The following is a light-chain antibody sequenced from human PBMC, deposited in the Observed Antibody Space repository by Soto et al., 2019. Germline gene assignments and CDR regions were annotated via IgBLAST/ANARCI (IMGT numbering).Light chain of an antibody. Sequence: TQSPSSLSASVGDRVTLSCRASQSVSSNYVAWYQKNPGQAPRLLIYGATNRATGIPDRFSGSGSGTDFTLTISRLEPEDFAVYYCQQYGSSGTFGQGTKVDIK. J-gene: IGKJ1*01. CDR3: QQYGSSGT. CDR1: QSVSSNY. V-gene: IGKV3-20*01. CDR2: GAT.